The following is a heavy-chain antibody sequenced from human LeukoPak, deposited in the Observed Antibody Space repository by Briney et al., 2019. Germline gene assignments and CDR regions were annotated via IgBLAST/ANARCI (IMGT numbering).Heavy chain of an antibody. CDR3: ARGGRSAVAGTSPY. D-gene: IGHD6-19*01. V-gene: IGHV3-7*01. CDR1: GFTFSSYW. Sequence: GGSLRLSCVASGFTFSSYWMTWVRQAPGKGLEWVANIRQDGSENYYVDSVKGRFTVSRDKAKNSVYLQMNSLRAEDTAVYYCARGGRSAVAGTSPYWGQGTLVTVSS. CDR2: IRQDGSEN. J-gene: IGHJ4*02.